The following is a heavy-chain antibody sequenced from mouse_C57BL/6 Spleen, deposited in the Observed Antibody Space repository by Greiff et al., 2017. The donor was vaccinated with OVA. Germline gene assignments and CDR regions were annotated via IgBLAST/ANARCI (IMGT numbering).Heavy chain of an antibody. CDR1: GYTFTDYY. D-gene: IGHD1-1*01. Sequence: QVQLQQSGAELVRPGASVKLSCKASGYTFTDYYINWVKQRPGQGLEWIARIYPGSGNTYYNEKFKGKATLTAEKSSSTAYMQLSSLTSEDSAVYFCARGIYYYGSRGYFDVWGTGTTVTVSS. V-gene: IGHV1-76*01. J-gene: IGHJ1*03. CDR2: IYPGSGNT. CDR3: ARGIYYYGSRGYFDV.